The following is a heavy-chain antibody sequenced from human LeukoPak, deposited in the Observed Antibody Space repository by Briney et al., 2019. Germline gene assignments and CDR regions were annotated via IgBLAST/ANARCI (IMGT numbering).Heavy chain of an antibody. V-gene: IGHV3-48*04. CDR3: AKARVDTAMATGDFDY. D-gene: IGHD5-18*01. CDR2: ISSTSGTI. J-gene: IGHJ4*02. Sequence: GGSLRLSCTDSGFSFTSYGMNWVRQAPGKGLEWVSYISSTSGTIQYADSVNGRFTISRDNAKNSLYLQIDGLRAEDTALYYCAKARVDTAMATGDFDYWGQGILVTVSS. CDR1: GFSFTSYG.